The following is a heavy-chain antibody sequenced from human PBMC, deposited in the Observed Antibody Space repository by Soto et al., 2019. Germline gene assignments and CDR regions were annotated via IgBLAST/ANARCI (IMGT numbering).Heavy chain of an antibody. Sequence: GGSLRLSCVASGFTFDDYAMHWVRQIPGKGLQWVSGISWSTSSIGYGASLRGRFLISRDNANNSLYLQMNDLRPEDTALYYCGKASSSNSWSPIDYWDQGTMVTVSS. D-gene: IGHD3-3*01. CDR2: ISWSTSSI. V-gene: IGHV3-9*01. CDR1: GFTFDDYA. J-gene: IGHJ4*02. CDR3: GKASSSNSWSPIDY.